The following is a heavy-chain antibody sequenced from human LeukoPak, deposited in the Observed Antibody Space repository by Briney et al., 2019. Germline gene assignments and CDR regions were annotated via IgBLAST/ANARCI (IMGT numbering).Heavy chain of an antibody. CDR3: ARAYYDSSGYFGWGTDYYYYYMDV. CDR2: IHPKSGGA. CDR1: GYTFTANY. D-gene: IGHD3-22*01. V-gene: IGHV1-2*06. Sequence: ASVMLSCKAPGYTFTANYIHWVRQAPGQGLEWVGRIHPKSGGAKYAQKFRDRVTLTRDTSINTAYMELSGLRSDDAAVYYCARAYYDSSGYFGWGTDYYYYYMDVWGEGTTVTISS. J-gene: IGHJ6*03.